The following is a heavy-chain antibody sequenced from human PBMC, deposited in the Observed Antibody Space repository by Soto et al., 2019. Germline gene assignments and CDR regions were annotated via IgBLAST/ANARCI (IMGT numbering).Heavy chain of an antibody. D-gene: IGHD6-13*01. CDR3: AKDPYSSSSNWFDP. CDR1: GFTFSSYA. J-gene: IGHJ5*02. V-gene: IGHV3-23*01. Sequence: GSLILSCAASGFTFSSYAMSWVRQAPGKGLEWVSAISGSGGSTYYADSVKGRFTISRDNSKNTLYLQMNSLRAEDTAVYYCAKDPYSSSSNWFDPWGQGTLVTGSS. CDR2: ISGSGGST.